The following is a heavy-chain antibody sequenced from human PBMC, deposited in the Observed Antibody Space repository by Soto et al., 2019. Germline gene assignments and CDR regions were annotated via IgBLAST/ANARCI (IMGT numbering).Heavy chain of an antibody. V-gene: IGHV3-33*01. J-gene: IGHJ4*02. D-gene: IGHD6-13*01. CDR1: GFTFSSYG. CDR2: IWYDGSNK. CDR3: ARDPIAYSSSWYPVVGY. Sequence: QVQLVESGGGVVQPGRSLRLSCAASGFTFSSYGMHWVRQAPGKGLEWVAVIWYDGSNKYYADSVKGRFTISRDNSKNTLYLQMNSLRAEDTAVYYCARDPIAYSSSWYPVVGYWGQGTLVTVSS.